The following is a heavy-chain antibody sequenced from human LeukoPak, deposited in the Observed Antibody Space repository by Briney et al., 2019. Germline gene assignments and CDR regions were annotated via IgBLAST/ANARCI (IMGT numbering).Heavy chain of an antibody. V-gene: IGHV3-23*01. CDR1: GFNFPTYG. CDR3: AKESDQNTGGTVIVSLGDY. Sequence: PGGSLRLSCVASGFNFPTYGMNWVRQAPGKGLEWVSSISGSGGSRYYADSVKGRFTISRDNSMNTVYLQMNSLRAEDTALYYCAKESDQNTGGTVIVSLGDYWGQGTQVTVSS. D-gene: IGHD3-22*01. J-gene: IGHJ4*02. CDR2: ISGSGGSR.